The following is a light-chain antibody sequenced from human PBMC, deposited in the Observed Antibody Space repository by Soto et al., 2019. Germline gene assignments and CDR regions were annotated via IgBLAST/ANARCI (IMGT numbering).Light chain of an antibody. V-gene: IGLV2-14*01. J-gene: IGLJ2*01. CDR3: ISYTDTITVV. CDR2: EVS. CDR1: SSDIGGYNY. Sequence: QSALTQPASVSGSRGQSITISCTGTSSDIGGYNYVSWYQQYPGKAPKLMIYEVSNRPSGVSNRFSASKSGNTASLTISGLQAEDEADYYCISYTDTITVVFGGGTKVTVL.